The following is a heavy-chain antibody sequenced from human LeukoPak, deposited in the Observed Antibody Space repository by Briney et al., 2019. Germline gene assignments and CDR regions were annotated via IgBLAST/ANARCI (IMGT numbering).Heavy chain of an antibody. D-gene: IGHD3-22*01. CDR1: GYSFTSYW. V-gene: IGHV5-51*01. J-gene: IGHJ4*02. CDR2: IYPGDSDT. Sequence: GESLKISCKGSGYSFTSYWIGWVRQMPGKGLEWMGIIYPGDSDTRYSPSFQGQVTISADKSISAAYLQWSSLKALDTAMYYCARTSATYYDSSGYYFFDYWGQGTLVTVSS. CDR3: ARTSATYYDSSGYYFFDY.